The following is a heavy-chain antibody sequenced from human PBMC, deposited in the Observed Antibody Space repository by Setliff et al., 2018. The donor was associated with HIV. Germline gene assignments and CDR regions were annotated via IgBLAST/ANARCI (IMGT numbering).Heavy chain of an antibody. V-gene: IGHV1-8*02. J-gene: IGHJ2*01. CDR1: GYTFTSYD. CDR3: ARGTVEMANDWYFDL. CDR2: MNPNSDNT. D-gene: IGHD5-12*01. Sequence: ASVKVSCKASGYTFTSYDINWVRQATGQGLEWMGWMNPNSDNTGYAQKFQGRVTMTRNTSISTAYMELSSLRSEDTAVYYCARGTVEMANDWYFDLWGRGTLVTVSA.